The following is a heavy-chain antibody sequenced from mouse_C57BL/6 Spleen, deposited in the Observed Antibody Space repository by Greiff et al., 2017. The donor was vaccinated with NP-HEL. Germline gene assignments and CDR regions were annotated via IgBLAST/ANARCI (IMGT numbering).Heavy chain of an antibody. CDR3: ARSLPPYFDV. V-gene: IGHV1-4*01. CDR2: INPSSGYT. D-gene: IGHD6-1*01. Sequence: VKLVESGAELARPGASVKMSCKASGYTFTSYTMHWVKQRPGPGLEWIGYINPSSGYTKYNQKFKDKATLTADKSSSTAYMQLSSLTSEDSAVYYCARSLPPYFDVWGTGTTVTVSS. CDR1: GYTFTSYT. J-gene: IGHJ1*03.